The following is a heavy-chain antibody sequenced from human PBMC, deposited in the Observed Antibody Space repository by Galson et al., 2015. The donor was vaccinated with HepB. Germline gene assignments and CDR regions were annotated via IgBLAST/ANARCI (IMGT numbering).Heavy chain of an antibody. CDR3: ARGYFDWLLTPANWFDP. V-gene: IGHV4-34*01. J-gene: IGHJ5*02. CDR2: INHSGST. CDR1: GGSFSGYY. D-gene: IGHD3-9*01. Sequence: ETLSLTCAVYGGSFSGYYWSWIRQPPGKGLEWIGEINHSGSTNYNPSLKSRVTISVDTSKNQFSLKLSSVTAADTAVYYCARGYFDWLLTPANWFDPWGQGTLVTVSS.